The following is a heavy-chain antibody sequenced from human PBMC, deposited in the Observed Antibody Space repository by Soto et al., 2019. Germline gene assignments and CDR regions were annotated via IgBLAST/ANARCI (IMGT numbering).Heavy chain of an antibody. CDR2: IIPIFGTA. J-gene: IGHJ6*02. D-gene: IGHD5-18*01. V-gene: IGHV1-69*06. CDR3: ARGRGYSYGFYYYYYGMDV. CDR1: GGTFSSSA. Sequence: PSVRVACKASGGTFSSSAISWVRQAPGQGLEWMGGIIPIFGTANYAQKFQGRVTITADKSTSTAYMELSSLRSEDTAVYYCARGRGYSYGFYYYYYGMDVWGQGTTVTV.